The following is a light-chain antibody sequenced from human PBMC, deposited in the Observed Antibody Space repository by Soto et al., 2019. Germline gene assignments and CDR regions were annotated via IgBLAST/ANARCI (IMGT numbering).Light chain of an antibody. CDR2: IDD. V-gene: IGLV1-44*01. CDR3: ATWDDSLNAAV. Sequence: QAVVTQPPSLSGTPGQRVTISCSGSTSNIAGNTVHWYQHLPETAPKLLIYIDDQRPSGVPARFSGSKSGTSASLAISGLQSEDEADYYCATWDDSLNAAVFGGGTQLTVL. J-gene: IGLJ7*01. CDR1: TSNIAGNT.